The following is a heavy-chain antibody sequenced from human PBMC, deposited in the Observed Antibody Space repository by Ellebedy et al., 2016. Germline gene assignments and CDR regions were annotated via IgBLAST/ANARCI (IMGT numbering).Heavy chain of an antibody. V-gene: IGHV1-69*04. CDR3: ASGGRIAAAGDDP. Sequence: SVKISCXASGGTFSSYAISWVRQAPGQGLEWMGRIIPILGIANYAQKFQGRVTITADKSTSTAYMELSSLRSEDTAVYYCASGGRIAAAGDDPWGQGTLVTVSS. CDR2: IIPILGIA. J-gene: IGHJ5*02. D-gene: IGHD6-13*01. CDR1: GGTFSSYA.